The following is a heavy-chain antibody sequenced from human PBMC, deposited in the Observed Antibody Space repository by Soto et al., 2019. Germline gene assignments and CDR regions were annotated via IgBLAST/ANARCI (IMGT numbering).Heavy chain of an antibody. V-gene: IGHV4-31*11. Sequence: SETLSLTCVVSGAYIIGADSYFFCIRKPPGNGLEWIGYIAYSGDTYYNPSLRRRVTISADRSENKFSLTLKSVTAADTAVYFCARDFERSAIGPWGQGTSVTVSS. CDR1: GAYIIGADSY. CDR3: ARDFERSAIGP. J-gene: IGHJ5*02. CDR2: IAYSGDT. D-gene: IGHD3-9*01.